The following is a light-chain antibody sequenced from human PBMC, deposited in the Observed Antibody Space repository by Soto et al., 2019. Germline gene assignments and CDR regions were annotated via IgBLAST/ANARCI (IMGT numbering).Light chain of an antibody. J-gene: IGKJ1*01. CDR1: QSVSSSY. Sequence: PGERVTLSCRASQSVSSSYLAWYQQKPGQAPRLXIYGASSRATGIPDRFSGSGAGTDFTLTISRLEPEDFAVYYCQQYGSSPGTFGQGTKVDIK. CDR3: QQYGSSPGT. CDR2: GAS. V-gene: IGKV3-20*01.